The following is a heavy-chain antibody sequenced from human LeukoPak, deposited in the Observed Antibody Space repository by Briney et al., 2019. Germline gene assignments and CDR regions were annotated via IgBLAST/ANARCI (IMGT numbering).Heavy chain of an antibody. CDR3: AKKTGDIVVVVAATLDY. CDR1: GFTFSSYA. CDR2: ISGSGGST. J-gene: IGHJ4*02. V-gene: IGHV3-23*01. Sequence: PGGSLRLSCAASGFTFSSYAMSWVRQAPGKGLEWVSAISGSGGSTYYADSVEGRFTISRDNSKNTLYLQMNSLRAEDTAVYYCAKKTGDIVVVVAATLDYWGQGTLVTVSS. D-gene: IGHD2-15*01.